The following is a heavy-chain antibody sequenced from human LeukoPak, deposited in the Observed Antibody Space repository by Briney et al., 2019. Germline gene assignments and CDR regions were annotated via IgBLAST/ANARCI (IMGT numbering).Heavy chain of an antibody. CDR3: ARDLVGTY. CDR2: IYDSGRT. Sequence: SETLSLTCTVSGGSMSTYFWSWIRQPPGKGLEWIGYIYDSGRTNYNPSLKSRVTISVDTSKNQFSLKLSSVTAADTAVYYCARDLVGTYWGQGTLVTVSS. D-gene: IGHD1-26*01. CDR1: GGSMSTYF. J-gene: IGHJ4*02. V-gene: IGHV4-59*01.